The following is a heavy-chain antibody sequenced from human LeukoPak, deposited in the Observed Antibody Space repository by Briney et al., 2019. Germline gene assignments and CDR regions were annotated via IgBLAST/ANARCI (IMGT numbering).Heavy chain of an antibody. CDR3: ARVGSIAVNYFDY. CDR1: GGSISSYY. CDR2: IYYSGST. Sequence: SETLSLTCTVSGGSISSYYWSWIRQPPGKGLEWIGYIYYSGSTNYNPSLKSRVTISADTSKNQFSLKLSSVTAADTAVYYCARVGSIAVNYFDYWGQGTLVTVSS. V-gene: IGHV4-59*01. J-gene: IGHJ4*02. D-gene: IGHD6-19*01.